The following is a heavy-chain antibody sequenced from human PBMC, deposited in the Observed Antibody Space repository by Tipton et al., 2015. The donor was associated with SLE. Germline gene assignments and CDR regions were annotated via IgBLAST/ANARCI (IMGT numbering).Heavy chain of an antibody. V-gene: IGHV4-39*01. CDR1: GGSISSSSYY. CDR2: IYYSGSN. Sequence: TLSLTCTVSGGSISSSSYYWGWSRQPPGKGLEWIGSIYYSGSNNYNPSLKSRVTISVDTSKNQVSLKLNSVTAADTAVYYCARGKTRVEYWGQGTLVTVSS. D-gene: IGHD1-14*01. CDR3: ARGKTRVEY. J-gene: IGHJ4*02.